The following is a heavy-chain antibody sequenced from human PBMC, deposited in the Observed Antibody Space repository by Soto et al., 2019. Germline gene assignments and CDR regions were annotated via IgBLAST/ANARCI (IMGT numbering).Heavy chain of an antibody. CDR2: IYYSGST. J-gene: IGHJ4*02. CDR3: AREPSSGWYSLFDY. CDR1: GCSISSYY. Sequence: SETLSLTRTCSGCSISSYYLSWIRQPPGKGLEWIGYIYYSGSTNYNPSLKSRVTISVDTSKNQFSLKLSSVTAADTAVYYCAREPSSGWYSLFDYWGQGTLVTVSS. D-gene: IGHD6-19*01. V-gene: IGHV4-59*01.